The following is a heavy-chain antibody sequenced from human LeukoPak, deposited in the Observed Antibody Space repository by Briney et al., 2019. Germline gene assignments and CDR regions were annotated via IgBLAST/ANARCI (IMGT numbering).Heavy chain of an antibody. CDR1: GGSFSGYY. V-gene: IGHV4-34*01. D-gene: IGHD6-19*01. CDR2: INHSGST. J-gene: IGHJ4*02. CDR3: GGGWAIDY. Sequence: SETLSFTCAVYGGSFSGYYWSWIRQPPGNGLEWIGEINHSGSTNYNPSLKSRVTISVDTSKNQFSLKLSSVTAADTAVYYCGGGWAIDYWGQGTLVTVSS.